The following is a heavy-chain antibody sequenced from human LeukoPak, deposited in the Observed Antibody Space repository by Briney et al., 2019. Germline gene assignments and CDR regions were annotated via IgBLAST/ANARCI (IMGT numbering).Heavy chain of an antibody. CDR1: GGSFSGYY. CDR2: INHSGST. V-gene: IGHV4-34*01. D-gene: IGHD2-8*02. Sequence: SETLSLTCAVYGGSFSGYYWSWIRQPPGKGLEWIGEINHSGSTNYNPSLKSRVTISVDTSKNQFSLKLSSVTAADTAVYYCARLLGYWGQGTLVTVSS. J-gene: IGHJ4*02. CDR3: ARLLGY.